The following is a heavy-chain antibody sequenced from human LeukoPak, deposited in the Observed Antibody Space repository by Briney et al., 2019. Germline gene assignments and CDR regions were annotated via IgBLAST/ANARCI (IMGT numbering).Heavy chain of an antibody. V-gene: IGHV1-69*13. D-gene: IGHD4-17*01. Sequence: VKVSCNASGGTFSSYAISWVRQAPGQGLEWMGGIIPIFGTANYAQKFQGRVTITTDESTSTAYMALSSLRSEDTAVYYCARDGIRATVTTVPYWYFDLWGRGTLVTVSS. CDR2: IIPIFGTA. CDR1: GGTFSSYA. J-gene: IGHJ2*01. CDR3: ARDGIRATVTTVPYWYFDL.